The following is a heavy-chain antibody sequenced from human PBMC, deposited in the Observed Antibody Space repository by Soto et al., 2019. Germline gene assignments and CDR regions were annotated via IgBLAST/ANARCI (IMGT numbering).Heavy chain of an antibody. CDR1: GGTFSSYA. V-gene: IGHV1-69*13. Sequence: ASVKVSCKASGGTFSSYAISWVRQAPGQGLQWMGGIIPIFGTANYAQKFQGRVTITADESTSTAYMELSSLRSEDTAVYYCARDQVEMVTITKGSYYYGMDVWGQGTTVTVSS. CDR3: ARDQVEMVTITKGSYYYGMDV. CDR2: IIPIFGTA. J-gene: IGHJ6*02. D-gene: IGHD5-18*01.